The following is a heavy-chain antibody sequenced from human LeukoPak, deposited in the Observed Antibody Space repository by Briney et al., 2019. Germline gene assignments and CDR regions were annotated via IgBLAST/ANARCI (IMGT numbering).Heavy chain of an antibody. CDR3: ARVTAYYGSGSYPDF. V-gene: IGHV4-39*07. Sequence: SETLSLTCTVSDGSISSSSYYWGWIRQPPGKGLEWIGSIYYSGSTYYNPSLKSRVTISVDTSKNQLSLKLSSVTAADTAVYYCARVTAYYGSGSYPDFWGQGTLVTVSS. J-gene: IGHJ4*02. CDR1: DGSISSSSYY. D-gene: IGHD3-10*01. CDR2: IYYSGST.